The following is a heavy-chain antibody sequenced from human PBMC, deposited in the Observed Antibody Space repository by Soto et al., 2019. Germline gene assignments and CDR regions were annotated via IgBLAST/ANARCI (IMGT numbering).Heavy chain of an antibody. V-gene: IGHV4-39*01. J-gene: IGHJ4*02. CDR2: IYYSVST. CDR1: GGSISNSDYY. D-gene: IGHD2-15*01. CDR3: ARIAGGEAAFDY. Sequence: QLQLQESGPGLVKPSETLSLTCTVSGGSISNSDYYWGWSRQPPGKGLEWIGSIYYSVSTYYNPSLTSRVTISVDTSNNQFSLKLPSVTAADTAVYYCARIAGGEAAFDYWGQGTLVTVSS.